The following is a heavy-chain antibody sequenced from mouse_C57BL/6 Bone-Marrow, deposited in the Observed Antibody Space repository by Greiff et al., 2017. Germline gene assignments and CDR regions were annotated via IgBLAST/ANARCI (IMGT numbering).Heavy chain of an antibody. CDR1: GFTFSSYA. Sequence: EVQLVESGGGLVKPGGSLKLSCAASGFTFSSYAMSWVRQTPEKRLEWVATISDGGSYTYYPDNVKGRFTISRDNAKNNLYLQMSHLKSEDTAMYYCARAPTMVTTTPSADWGQGTLVTVSA. CDR3: ARAPTMVTTTPSAD. V-gene: IGHV5-4*01. CDR2: ISDGGSYT. D-gene: IGHD2-9*01. J-gene: IGHJ3*01.